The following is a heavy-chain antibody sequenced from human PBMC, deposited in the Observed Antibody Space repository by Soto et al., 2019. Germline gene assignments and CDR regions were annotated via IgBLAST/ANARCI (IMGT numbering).Heavy chain of an antibody. CDR2: ISWDGGST. V-gene: IGHV3-43D*03. CDR1: GFTFDDYA. D-gene: IGHD5-12*01. J-gene: IGHJ4*02. Sequence: GGSLRLSCAASGFTFDDYAMHWVRQAPGKGLEWVSLISWDGGSTYYADSVKGRFTISRDNSKNSLYLQMNSLRAEDTALYYCAKDMGWRYSGYDFDYWGQGTLVTVSS. CDR3: AKDMGWRYSGYDFDY.